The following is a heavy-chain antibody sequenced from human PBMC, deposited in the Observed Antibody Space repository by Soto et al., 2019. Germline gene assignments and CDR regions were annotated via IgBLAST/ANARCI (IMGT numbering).Heavy chain of an antibody. D-gene: IGHD2-21*01. J-gene: IGHJ6*02. Sequence: GESLKISCAASGFTFGDYAMHWVRQAPGKGLEWVSLSSWDGGSTYYADSVKGRFTISRDNSKNSLYLQMNSLRADDTAFYYCAKDISSADSPYYYGMDVWGQGTTVTISS. CDR2: SSWDGGST. V-gene: IGHV3-43D*03. CDR3: AKDISSADSPYYYGMDV. CDR1: GFTFGDYA.